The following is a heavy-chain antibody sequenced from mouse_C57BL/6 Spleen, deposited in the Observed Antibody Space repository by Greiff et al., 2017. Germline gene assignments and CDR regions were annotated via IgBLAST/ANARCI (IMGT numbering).Heavy chain of an antibody. J-gene: IGHJ2*01. CDR2: FYPGRGSI. D-gene: IGHD2-10*01. CDR1: GYTFTEYT. CDR3: ARHHPSYGNYESYFAY. V-gene: IGHV1-62-2*01. Sequence: VKLQESGAELVKPGASVKLSCKASGYTFTEYTIHWVKQRSGQGLEWIGWFYPGRGSIKYNEKFQDKATLTAVKSSSTVYMALSILTSDDSAVYFCARHHPSYGNYESYFAYWGQGTPLTVSS.